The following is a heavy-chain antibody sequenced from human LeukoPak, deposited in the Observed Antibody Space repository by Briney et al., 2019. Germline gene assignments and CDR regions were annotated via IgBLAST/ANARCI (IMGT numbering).Heavy chain of an antibody. V-gene: IGHV4-31*03. CDR2: IYYSGST. CDR1: GGSISSGGYY. J-gene: IGHJ4*02. Sequence: SETLSLTCTVSGGSISSGGYYWSWIRQHPGKGLEWIGYIYYSGSTYYNPSLKSRVTISVDTSKNQFSLKLSSVTAADTAVYYCARQVPRELLFDYWGQGALVTVSS. D-gene: IGHD1-7*01. CDR3: ARQVPRELLFDY.